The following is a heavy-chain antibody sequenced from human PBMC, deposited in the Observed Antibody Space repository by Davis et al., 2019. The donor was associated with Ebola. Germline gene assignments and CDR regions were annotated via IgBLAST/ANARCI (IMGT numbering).Heavy chain of an antibody. CDR1: GFTFSSYS. CDR3: ARVPRGVTSFDY. J-gene: IGHJ4*02. Sequence: GESLKISCAASGFTFSSYSMNWVRQAPGKGLEWVSSISSSSSYIYYADSVKGRFTISRDNSKNTLYLQMNSLRAEDTAVYYCARVPRGVTSFDYWGQGTLVTVSS. CDR2: ISSSSSYI. V-gene: IGHV3-21*01. D-gene: IGHD4-17*01.